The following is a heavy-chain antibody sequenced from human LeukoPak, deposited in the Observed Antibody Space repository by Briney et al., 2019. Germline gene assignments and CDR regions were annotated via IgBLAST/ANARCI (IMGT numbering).Heavy chain of an antibody. CDR2: IKQDGSEK. V-gene: IGHV3-7*03. CDR3: ARVPRYFDWSYYNDY. Sequence: GGSLRLSCAASGFTFSSYWMSWVRQAPGKGLEWVANIKQDGSEKYYVDSVKGRFTISRDNAKNSLYLQMNSLRAEDTAVYYCARVPRYFDWSYYNDYWGQGTLATVSS. J-gene: IGHJ4*02. D-gene: IGHD3-9*01. CDR1: GFTFSSYW.